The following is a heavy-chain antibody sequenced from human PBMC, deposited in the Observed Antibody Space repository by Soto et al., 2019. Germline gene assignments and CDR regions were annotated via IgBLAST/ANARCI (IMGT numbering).Heavy chain of an antibody. V-gene: IGHV3-74*01. J-gene: IGHJ5*01. CDR3: VRDGDFSTTCCYGNWFDS. CDR2: INRYASRP. D-gene: IGHD2-2*01. CDR1: RFTFSTYW. Sequence: PGGSLRLPCAAYRFTFSTYWMHWIRQVPGKRVEWLSHINRYASRPIYAGSVKCRSTICRDNTKHSLHLEMNSLRAEDTAVYYSVRDGDFSTTCCYGNWFDSWAHGTLVTVSS.